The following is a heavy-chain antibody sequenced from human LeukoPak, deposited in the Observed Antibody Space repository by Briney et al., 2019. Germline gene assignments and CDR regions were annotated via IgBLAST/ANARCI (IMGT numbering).Heavy chain of an antibody. Sequence: GRSLRLSCAASGFTFSSYAMHWVRQAPGKGLEWVAVISYDGSNKYYADSVKGRFTISRDNSKNTLYLQMNSLRAEDTAVYYCGRDRESNYGPFDYWGQGTLVTVSS. J-gene: IGHJ4*02. D-gene: IGHD4-11*01. CDR3: GRDRESNYGPFDY. CDR1: GFTFSSYA. V-gene: IGHV3-30*01. CDR2: ISYDGSNK.